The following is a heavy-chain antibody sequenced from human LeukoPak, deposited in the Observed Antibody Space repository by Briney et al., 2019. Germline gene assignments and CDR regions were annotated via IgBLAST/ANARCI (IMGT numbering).Heavy chain of an antibody. D-gene: IGHD3-22*01. CDR1: GGSISSYY. CDR3: ARGLDYYDSSGYFTTRYYFDY. J-gene: IGHJ4*02. Sequence: SETLSLTCTVSGGSISSYYWSWIRQPAGKGLEWIGRIYTSGSTNYNPSLKSRVTMSADTSKNQFSLKLSSVTAADTAVYYCARGLDYYDSSGYFTTRYYFDYWGQGTLVTVSS. V-gene: IGHV4-4*07. CDR2: IYTSGST.